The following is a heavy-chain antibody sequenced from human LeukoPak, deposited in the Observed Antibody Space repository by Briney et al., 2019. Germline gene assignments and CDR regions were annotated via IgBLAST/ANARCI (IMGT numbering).Heavy chain of an antibody. V-gene: IGHV3-33*03. Sequence: PGGSLRLSCAASGFTFSSYGMHWVRQAPGKGLEWVAVIWYDGSNKYYAGSVKGRFSISRDNARNTVYLQMNSLRAEDTAVYFCARLRCDVGDCYSAGQNFWGQGTLVTVSS. CDR3: ARLRCDVGDCYSAGQNF. CDR2: IWYDGSNK. J-gene: IGHJ4*02. D-gene: IGHD2-21*02. CDR1: GFTFSSYG.